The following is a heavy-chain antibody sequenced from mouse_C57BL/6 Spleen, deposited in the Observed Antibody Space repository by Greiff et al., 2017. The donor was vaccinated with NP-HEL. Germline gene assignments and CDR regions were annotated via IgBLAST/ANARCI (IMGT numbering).Heavy chain of an antibody. CDR3: ARRVLITTVVEGYFDY. CDR1: GFTFSSYG. D-gene: IGHD1-1*01. CDR2: ISSGGSYT. Sequence: EVQVVESGGDLVKPGGSLKLSCAASGFTFSSYGMSWVRQTPDKRLEWVATISSGGSYTYYPDSVKGRFTISRDNAKNTLYLQMSSLKSEDTAMYYCARRVLITTVVEGYFDYWGQGTTLTVSS. V-gene: IGHV5-6*01. J-gene: IGHJ2*01.